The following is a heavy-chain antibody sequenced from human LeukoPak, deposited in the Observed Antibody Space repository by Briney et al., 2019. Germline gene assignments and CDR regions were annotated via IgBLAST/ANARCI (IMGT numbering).Heavy chain of an antibody. D-gene: IGHD3-3*01. Sequence: GGSLRLSCAAPGFTFSSYAMHWVRQAPGKGLEWVAVISYDGSNKYYADSVKGRFTISRDNSKNTLYLQMNSLRAEDTAVYYCARDVAYDFWSGYLDYWGQGTLVTVSS. CDR3: ARDVAYDFWSGYLDY. CDR2: ISYDGSNK. V-gene: IGHV3-30-3*01. CDR1: GFTFSSYA. J-gene: IGHJ4*02.